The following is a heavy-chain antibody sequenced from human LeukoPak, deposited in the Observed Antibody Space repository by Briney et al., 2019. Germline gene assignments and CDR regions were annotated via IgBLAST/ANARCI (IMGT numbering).Heavy chain of an antibody. V-gene: IGHV3-23*01. CDR3: AKELRLRYFDWPTNWFDP. CDR2: ISGSGGST. CDR1: AFTLSSYA. D-gene: IGHD3-9*01. J-gene: IGHJ5*02. Sequence: PGGSLTLACAAYAFTLSSYAMSWVRQAPGKWLEWVSAISGSGGSTYYADSVKGRFTISRDNSKNTLYLQMNSLRAEDTAVYYCAKELRLRYFDWPTNWFDPWGQGTLVTVSS.